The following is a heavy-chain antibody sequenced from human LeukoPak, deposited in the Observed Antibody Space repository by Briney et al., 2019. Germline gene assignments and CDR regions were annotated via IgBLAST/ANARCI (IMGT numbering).Heavy chain of an antibody. J-gene: IGHJ4*02. CDR1: GFTFGDYA. CDR2: IQAKAYGGAT. D-gene: IGHD2-2*01. CDR3: TRAPHPRCSSSGCYLDY. V-gene: IGHV3-49*04. Sequence: GGSLRLSCSTSGFTFGDYAMSWVRQAPGKGLEWVGFIQAKAYGGATRYAASVNGRFSISRDDSQSIANLQMNDLKTEDTAVYYCTRAPHPRCSSSGCYLDYWGQGTLVTVSS.